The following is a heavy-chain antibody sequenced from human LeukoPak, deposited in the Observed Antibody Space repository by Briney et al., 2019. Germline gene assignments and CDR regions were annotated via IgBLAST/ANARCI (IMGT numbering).Heavy chain of an antibody. V-gene: IGHV3-49*03. J-gene: IGHJ4*02. CDR3: TRNTVTVHFDY. D-gene: IGHD4-17*01. Sequence: GGSLRLSCSASGFTLDDYAVSWFRQAPGKGLEWVGFIRSKAFGGTPEYAASVRGRFTISRDDSKSIAYLQMNSLKTEDTAVYYCTRNTVTVHFDYWSQGTLVTVSS. CDR2: IRSKAFGGTP. CDR1: GFTLDDYA.